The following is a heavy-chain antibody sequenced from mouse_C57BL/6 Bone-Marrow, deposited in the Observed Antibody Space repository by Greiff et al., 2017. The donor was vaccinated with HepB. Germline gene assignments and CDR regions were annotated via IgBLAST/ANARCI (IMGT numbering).Heavy chain of an antibody. D-gene: IGHD2-3*01. CDR2: IDPETGGT. V-gene: IGHV1-15*01. Sequence: QVQLQQSGAELVRPGASVTLSCKASGYTFTDYEMHWVKQTPVHGLEWIGAIDPETGGTAYNQKFKGKAILTADKSSSTAYMELRSLTSEDSAVYYRTPYDGYYVMDYWGQGTSVTVSS. CDR1: GYTFTDYE. CDR3: TPYDGYYVMDY. J-gene: IGHJ4*01.